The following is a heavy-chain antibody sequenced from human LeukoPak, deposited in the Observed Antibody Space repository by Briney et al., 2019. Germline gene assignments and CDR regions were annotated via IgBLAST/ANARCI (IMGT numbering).Heavy chain of an antibody. J-gene: IGHJ4*02. D-gene: IGHD3-22*01. V-gene: IGHV3-48*01. CDR3: ARGQYYYDSSGYYPTLFRPPNDY. CDR1: GFTFSSYS. Sequence: GGSLRLSCAASGFTFSSYSMHWVRQALGKGLEWVSYISTGSGLIYYADSVKGRFTISRDNVKNSLYLQMNSLRAEDTAVYYCARGQYYYDSSGYYPTLFRPPNDYWGQGTLVTVSS. CDR2: ISTGSGLI.